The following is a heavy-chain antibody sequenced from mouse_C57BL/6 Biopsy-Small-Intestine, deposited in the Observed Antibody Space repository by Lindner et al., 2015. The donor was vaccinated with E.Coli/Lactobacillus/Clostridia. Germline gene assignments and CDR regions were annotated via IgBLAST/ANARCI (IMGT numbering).Heavy chain of an antibody. CDR2: IRTKSNDYAT. CDR1: GFSFNTYA. Sequence: VQLQESGGGLVQPKGSLKLSCAASGFSFNTYAMNWVRQAPGKGLEWVARIRTKSNDYATYYADSVKDRFTISRDDSEGMLYLQMNNLKTEDTAMYYCVRPYYSNHWYFDVWGAGTTVTVSS. D-gene: IGHD2-5*01. V-gene: IGHV10-1*01. CDR3: VRPYYSNHWYFDV. J-gene: IGHJ1*01.